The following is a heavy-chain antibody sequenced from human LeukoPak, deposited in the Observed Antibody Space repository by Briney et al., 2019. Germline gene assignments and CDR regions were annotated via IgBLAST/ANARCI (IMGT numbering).Heavy chain of an antibody. CDR2: INHSGST. V-gene: IGHV4-34*01. CDR1: GGSFSGYY. D-gene: IGHD2-2*01. CDR3: AREIVVVPAAMPRYYYYYMDV. Sequence: SETLSLTCAVYGGSFSGYYWSWIRQPPGKGLEWIGEINHSGSTNYSPSLKSRVTISVDTSKNQFSLKLSSVTAADTAVYYCAREIVVVPAAMPRYYYYYMDVWGKGTTVTVSS. J-gene: IGHJ6*03.